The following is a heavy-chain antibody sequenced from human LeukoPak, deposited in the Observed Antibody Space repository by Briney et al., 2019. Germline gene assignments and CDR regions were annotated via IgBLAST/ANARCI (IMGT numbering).Heavy chain of an antibody. CDR1: GGSISSYY. J-gene: IGHJ4*02. CDR3: ARHSIIVGTTFDS. D-gene: IGHD1-26*01. V-gene: IGHV4-59*08. CDR2: IYYSGST. Sequence: SETLSLTCTVSGGSISSYYWSWIRQPPGKGLEWIGCIYYSGSTSYNPSLKSRVTISVDTSKSQFSLNLSSVTATDTAIYYCARHSIIVGTTFDSWGQGTLITVSS.